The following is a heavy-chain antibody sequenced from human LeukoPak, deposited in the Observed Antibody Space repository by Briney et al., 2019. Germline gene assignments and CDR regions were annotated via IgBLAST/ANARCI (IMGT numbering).Heavy chain of an antibody. D-gene: IGHD3-9*01. CDR3: ARDPLRYFDWLDYGMDV. CDR1: GFTFSNYN. Sequence: PGGSLRLSCVASGFTFSNYNMHWVRQAPGKGLEWVSSVSRSSSDIYYADSGKGRFTISRANAKSSLYLQMNSLRAEDTAVYYCARDPLRYFDWLDYGMDVWGQGTTVTVSS. CDR2: VSRSSSDI. J-gene: IGHJ6*02. V-gene: IGHV3-21*01.